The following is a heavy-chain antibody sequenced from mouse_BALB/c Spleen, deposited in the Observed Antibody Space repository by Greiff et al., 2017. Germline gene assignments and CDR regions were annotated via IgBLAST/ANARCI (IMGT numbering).Heavy chain of an antibody. CDR1: GYTFTDYA. Sequence: QVQLKQSGAELVRPGVSVKISCKGSGYTFTDYAMHWVKQSHAKSLEWIGVISTYYGDASYNQKFKGKATMTVDKSSSTAYMELARLTSEDSAIYYCAAYGKPFAYWGQGTLVTFSA. D-gene: IGHD2-10*02. V-gene: IGHV1S137*01. CDR2: ISTYYGDA. CDR3: AAYGKPFAY. J-gene: IGHJ3*01.